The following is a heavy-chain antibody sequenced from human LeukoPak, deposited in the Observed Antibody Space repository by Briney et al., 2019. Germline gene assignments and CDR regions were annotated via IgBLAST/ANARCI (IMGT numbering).Heavy chain of an antibody. CDR2: IYYSGST. J-gene: IGHJ6*03. Sequence: PSETLSLTCTVSGGSISSYYWSWIRQPPGKGLEWIGYIYYSGSTNYNPSLKSRVTISVDTSKNQFSLKLSSVTAADTAVYYCARASYCGGDCYPYYYYYMDVWGKGTTVTISS. V-gene: IGHV4-59*08. D-gene: IGHD2-21*02. CDR1: GGSISSYY. CDR3: ARASYCGGDCYPYYYYYMDV.